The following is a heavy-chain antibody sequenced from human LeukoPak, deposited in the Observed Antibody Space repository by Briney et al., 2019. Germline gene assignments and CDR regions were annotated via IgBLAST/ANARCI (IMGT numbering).Heavy chain of an antibody. V-gene: IGHV3-23*01. CDR2: IGGSGDNT. CDR3: ARGGVVSTSY. D-gene: IGHD5/OR15-5a*01. J-gene: IGHJ4*02. Sequence: QTGGSVRLSCAASGFTFSSYVMNWVRQAPGKGLEWVSVIGGSGDNTDYADSVKGRFTISRDNSRNTLYLQMTSLRAEDTAIYYCARGGVVSTSYWGQGALVTVSS. CDR1: GFTFSSYV.